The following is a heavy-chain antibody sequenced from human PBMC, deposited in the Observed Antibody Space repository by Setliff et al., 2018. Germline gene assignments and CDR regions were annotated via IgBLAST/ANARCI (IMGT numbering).Heavy chain of an antibody. CDR2: INRRGST. V-gene: IGHV4-61*09. CDR1: GGSVYSGYDN. CDR3: ARASSGWYSSYYDYMDV. Sequence: SETLSLTCTVSGGSVYSGYDNWNWLRQPAGKGLEWIGHINRRGSTNFTPSLKSRVTISLDTSKNQYSLNLTSVTAADTAVYYCARASSGWYSSYYDYMDVWGKGTTVTVSS. J-gene: IGHJ6*03. D-gene: IGHD6-19*01.